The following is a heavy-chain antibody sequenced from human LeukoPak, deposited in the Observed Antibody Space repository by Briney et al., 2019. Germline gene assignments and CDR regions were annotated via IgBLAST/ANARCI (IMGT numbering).Heavy chain of an antibody. CDR1: GFTFSSYA. CDR3: AKGVRLGYCSGGSCYPFDY. J-gene: IGHJ4*02. V-gene: IGHV3-23*01. CDR2: ISGSGGST. Sequence: GGSLRLSCAASGFTFSSYAMSWVRQAPGKGLEWVSAISGSGGSTYYADSVKGRFTISRDNSKNTLYLQMNSLRAEDTAVYYCAKGVRLGYCSGGSCYPFDYWGQGTQVTVSS. D-gene: IGHD2-15*01.